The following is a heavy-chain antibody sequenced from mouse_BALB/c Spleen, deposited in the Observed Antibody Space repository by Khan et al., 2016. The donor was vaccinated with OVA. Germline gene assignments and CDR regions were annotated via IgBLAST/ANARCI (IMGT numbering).Heavy chain of an antibody. CDR3: AKGLWSYYYAVDY. CDR1: GFSLTDYG. V-gene: IGHV2-6-5*01. Sequence: QVQLKESGPGLVAPSQSLSITCSVSGFSLTDYGVSWIRQPPGKGLEWLGVIWGGGSTYYISVLESRLSISKDNSKSQVFLKMNTLKTDDTAMYCLAKGLWSYYYAVDYWGQGTSVTVSS. D-gene: IGHD1-1*02. J-gene: IGHJ4*01. CDR2: IWGGGST.